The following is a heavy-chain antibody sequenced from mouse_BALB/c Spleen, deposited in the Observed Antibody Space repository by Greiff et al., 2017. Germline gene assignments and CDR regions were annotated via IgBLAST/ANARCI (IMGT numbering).Heavy chain of an antibody. CDR3: ARLRLRLRYFDV. Sequence: VQLQQSGADLVRPGALVKLSCKASGFNIKDYYMHWVKQRPEQGLEWIGWIDPENGNTIYDPKFQGKASITADTSSNTAYLQLSSLTSEDTAVYYCARLRLRLRYFDVWGAGTTVTVSS. J-gene: IGHJ1*01. D-gene: IGHD1-2*01. V-gene: IGHV14-1*02. CDR1: GFNIKDYY. CDR2: IDPENGNT.